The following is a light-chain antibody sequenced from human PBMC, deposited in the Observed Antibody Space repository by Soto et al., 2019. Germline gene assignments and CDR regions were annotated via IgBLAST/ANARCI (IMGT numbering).Light chain of an antibody. CDR2: QAS. J-gene: IGKJ1*01. CDR1: QSVRSTY. CDR3: QQYWSSPRT. Sequence: EVVLTQSPGTLSLSPGERATLSCRASQSVRSTYLAWYRQNPGQAPRLLIYQASNRATGIPDRFSGSGSGADFTLTISRLEPEDFEVYYCQQYWSSPRTLGQGTKV. V-gene: IGKV3-20*01.